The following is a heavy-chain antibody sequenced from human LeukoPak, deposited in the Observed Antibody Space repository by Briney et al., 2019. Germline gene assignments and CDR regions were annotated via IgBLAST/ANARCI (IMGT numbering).Heavy chain of an antibody. CDR1: GFFFSTCG. CDR2: ISGSGSIT. J-gene: IGHJ4*02. Sequence: PGGSLRLSCAASGFFFSTCGMTWVRQAPGKGLKWVSAISGSGSITYYADSVKGRFTISRDNSRNTLYLQMNTLRAEDTALYYCAKAGSSWPADYWGQGTLVTVSS. CDR3: AKAGSSWPADY. V-gene: IGHV3-23*01. D-gene: IGHD6-13*01.